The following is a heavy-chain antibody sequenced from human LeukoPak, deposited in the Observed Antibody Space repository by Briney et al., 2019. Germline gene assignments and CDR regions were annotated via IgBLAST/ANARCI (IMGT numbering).Heavy chain of an antibody. D-gene: IGHD4-17*01. CDR1: GGSFSGYY. CDR2: INRSGST. V-gene: IGHV4-34*01. CDR3: ARGWRGATVTTFDY. Sequence: PSETLSLTCAVYGGSFSGYYWSWIRQPPGKGLEWIGEINRSGSTNYNPSLKSRVTISVDTSKNQFSLKLSSVTAADTAVYYCARGWRGATVTTFDYWGQGTLVTVSS. J-gene: IGHJ4*02.